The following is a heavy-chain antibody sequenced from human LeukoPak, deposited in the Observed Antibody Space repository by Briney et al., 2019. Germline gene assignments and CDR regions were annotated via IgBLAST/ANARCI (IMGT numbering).Heavy chain of an antibody. CDR1: GFDFRRYG. CDR2: VRYDGVNK. D-gene: IGHD3-22*01. CDR3: ARLRRNTDSSGFFYYYDY. Sequence: PGGSLRLSCVTSGFDFRRYGMHWVRQAPGMGLEWVAFVRYDGVNKYYIDSVKGRFTISKDNAKNSVYLQMDSLRAEDSAVYYCARLRRNTDSSGFFYYYDYWGQGTLVTVSS. V-gene: IGHV3-30*02. J-gene: IGHJ4*02.